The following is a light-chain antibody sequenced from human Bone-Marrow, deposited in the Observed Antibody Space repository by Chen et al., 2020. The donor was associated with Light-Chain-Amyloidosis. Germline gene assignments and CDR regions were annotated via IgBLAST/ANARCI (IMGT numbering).Light chain of an antibody. CDR1: QSVNRN. CDR2: GSS. J-gene: IGKJ1*01. Sequence: EIVMTQSPATLSVSPGEGATLSCRASQSVNRNLAWYQQKPGQAPRLLIYGSSTEATGIPARFSGRGSGTEFTLTITSMQSEDFAVYYCQQYNDWPRTFGQGTRVEIK. V-gene: IGKV3-15*01. CDR3: QQYNDWPRT.